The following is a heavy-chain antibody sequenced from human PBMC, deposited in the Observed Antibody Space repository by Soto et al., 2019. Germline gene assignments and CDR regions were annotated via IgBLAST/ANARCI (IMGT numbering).Heavy chain of an antibody. V-gene: IGHV1-2*04. J-gene: IGHJ3*02. CDR3: ARVGYYDSSGSNAFDI. CDR2: INPNSGGT. CDR1: GYTFTGYY. Sequence: ASVKVSCKASGYTFTGYYMHWARQAPGQGLEWMGWINPNSGGTNYAQKFQGWVTMTRDTSISTAYMELSRLRSDDTAVYYCARVGYYDSSGSNAFDIWGQGTMVTVSS. D-gene: IGHD3-22*01.